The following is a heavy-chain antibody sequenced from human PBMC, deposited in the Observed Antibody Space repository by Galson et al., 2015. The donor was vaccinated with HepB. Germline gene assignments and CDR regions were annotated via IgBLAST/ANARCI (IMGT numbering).Heavy chain of an antibody. D-gene: IGHD3-10*01. CDR3: ARWALVKKKRFGELRLLDY. J-gene: IGHJ4*02. Sequence: SLRLSCAASGFTFSDYYMSWIRQAPGKGLEWVSYISSSSSYTNYADSVKGRFTISRDNAKNSLYLQMNSLRAEDTAVYYCARWALVKKKRFGELRLLDYWGQGTLVTVSS. CDR2: ISSSSSYT. V-gene: IGHV3-11*06. CDR1: GFTFSDYY.